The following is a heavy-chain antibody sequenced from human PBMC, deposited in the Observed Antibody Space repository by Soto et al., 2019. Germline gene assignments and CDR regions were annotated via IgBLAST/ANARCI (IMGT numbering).Heavy chain of an antibody. CDR2: IHYIGST. CDR3: AGAWDCTNGVCGYAFDI. Sequence: QVQLQESGPGLVKPSQTLSLTCTVSGGSISSGGYYWSWIRQHPGKGLEWIGYIHYIGSTYYNPSLKSRVNISVDTSKSLFSLKLSSVTAADTAVYYCAGAWDCTNGVCGYAFDIWGQGTMVTVSS. CDR1: GGSISSGGYY. V-gene: IGHV4-31*03. D-gene: IGHD2-8*01. J-gene: IGHJ3*02.